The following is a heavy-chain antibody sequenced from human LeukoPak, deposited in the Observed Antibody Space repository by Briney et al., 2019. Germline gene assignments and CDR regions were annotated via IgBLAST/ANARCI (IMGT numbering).Heavy chain of an antibody. Sequence: GGSLRLSCAASGFTFSRYAMSWVRQAPGKGLEWVSAISGSGGSTYYADSVKGRFTISRDNSKNTLYLQMNSLRAEDTAVYYCAKGPDYYDSSGYPDWGQGTLVTVSS. D-gene: IGHD3-22*01. CDR3: AKGPDYYDSSGYPD. CDR1: GFTFSRYA. J-gene: IGHJ4*02. CDR2: ISGSGGST. V-gene: IGHV3-23*01.